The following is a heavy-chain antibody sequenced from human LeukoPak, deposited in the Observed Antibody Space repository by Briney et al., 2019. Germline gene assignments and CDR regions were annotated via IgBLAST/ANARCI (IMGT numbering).Heavy chain of an antibody. Sequence: PSETLSLSCVVNGESFSNHYWTWIRQSPGKGLEWIGEIEHRGNTNYNPSLKSRVTISVDTSKNEFSLKLKSVTAADTAAFYCARGRGVAARRGFDFWGQGTLVTVSS. CDR3: ARGRGVAARRGFDF. J-gene: IGHJ4*02. V-gene: IGHV4-34*01. D-gene: IGHD6-6*01. CDR1: GESFSNHY. CDR2: IEHRGNT.